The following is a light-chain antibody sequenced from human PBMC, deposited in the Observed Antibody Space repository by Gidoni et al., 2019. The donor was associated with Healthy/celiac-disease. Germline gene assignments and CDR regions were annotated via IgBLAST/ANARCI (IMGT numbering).Light chain of an antibody. CDR3: QQYGSSPGT. V-gene: IGKV3-20*01. CDR1: QSVSSSY. Sequence: DIVLPQSPGTLSLSPGERATLSCRASQSVSSSYLAWYQQKPGQAPRLLIYGASSRATGIPDRFSGSGSGTDFTLTISRLEPEDFAVYYCQQYGSSPGTFXQXTKVEIK. CDR2: GAS. J-gene: IGKJ1*01.